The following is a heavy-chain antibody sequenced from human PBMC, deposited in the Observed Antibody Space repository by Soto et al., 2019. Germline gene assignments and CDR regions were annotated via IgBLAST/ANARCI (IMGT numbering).Heavy chain of an antibody. CDR3: ARRECVKGVCYNSYDM. J-gene: IGHJ3*02. V-gene: IGHV3-33*03. CDR1: GFTFSDFG. CDR2: IWYHGGNE. Sequence: QVQLVESGGGVVQPGRSLRLSCAVSGFTFSDFGMHWVRQAPGKGLEWVALIWYHGGNEEYADSVKGRFSISRDNSKNTLYLQMDSLRDEDKAVYYCARRECVKGVCYNSYDMWGQGTMVTVSS. D-gene: IGHD2-8*01.